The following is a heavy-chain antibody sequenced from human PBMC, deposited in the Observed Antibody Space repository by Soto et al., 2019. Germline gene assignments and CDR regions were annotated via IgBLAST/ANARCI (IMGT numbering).Heavy chain of an antibody. V-gene: IGHV3-7*03. CDR1: GFTFSSYW. CDR3: ARYYPDSCWFSSYYFDY. D-gene: IGHD2-15*01. Sequence: GGSLRLSCAASGFTFSSYWMSWVRQAPGKGLEWVANIKQDGSEKYYVDSVKGRFTISRDNAKNSLYLQMNSLRAEDTAVYYCARYYPDSCWFSSYYFDYWGQGTLVTVSS. J-gene: IGHJ4*02. CDR2: IKQDGSEK.